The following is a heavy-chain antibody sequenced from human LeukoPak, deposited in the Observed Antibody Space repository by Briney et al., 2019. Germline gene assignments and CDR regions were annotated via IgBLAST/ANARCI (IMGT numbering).Heavy chain of an antibody. J-gene: IGHJ4*02. Sequence: GSSVKVSCKASGGTFSSYAISWVRQAPGQGLEWMGGIIPIFGTANYAQKFQGRVTITTDESTSTAYMELSSLRSEDTAVYYCARIRGDSSGWYPFDYWGQGTLVTVSS. CDR1: GGTFSSYA. CDR2: IIPIFGTA. CDR3: ARIRGDSSGWYPFDY. D-gene: IGHD6-19*01. V-gene: IGHV1-69*05.